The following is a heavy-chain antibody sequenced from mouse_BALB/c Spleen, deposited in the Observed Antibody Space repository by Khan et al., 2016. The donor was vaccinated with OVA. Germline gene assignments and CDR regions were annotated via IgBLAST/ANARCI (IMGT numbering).Heavy chain of an antibody. V-gene: IGHV5-6*01. Sequence: EVELVESGGDLVKPGGSLKLSCAASGFTFSTYGMSWVRQAPDQRLEWVATVSTGGSYTYYPDSVKGRFTISRDNAKHTLYLQLSGLRSEDTAMFSCTRLAYYYDSEGFAYWGQGTLVTVSA. J-gene: IGHJ3*01. CDR2: VSTGGSYT. CDR1: GFTFSTYG. CDR3: TRLAYYYDSEGFAY. D-gene: IGHD1-1*01.